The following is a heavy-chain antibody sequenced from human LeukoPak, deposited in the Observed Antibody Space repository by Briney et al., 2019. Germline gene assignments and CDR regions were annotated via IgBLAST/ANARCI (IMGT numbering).Heavy chain of an antibody. D-gene: IGHD3-10*01. J-gene: IGHJ3*02. CDR2: ISYDGSDK. Sequence: GGSLRLSCAASGFTFSTFALHWVRQAPGKGLEWVGVISYDGSDKYYADSVKGRFTISRDNSRNTLYVQMNSLRPEDTALYYCAKDPFGGSGDSFDIWGQGTMVTVSS. V-gene: IGHV3-30*04. CDR1: GFTFSTFA. CDR3: AKDPFGGSGDSFDI.